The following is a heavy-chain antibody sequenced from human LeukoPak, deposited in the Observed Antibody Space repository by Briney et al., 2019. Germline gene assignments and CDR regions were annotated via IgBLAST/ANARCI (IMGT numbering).Heavy chain of an antibody. D-gene: IGHD3-16*01. CDR1: GYTFTGYY. J-gene: IGHJ4*02. CDR2: MNPNSSDT. CDR3: VPRGDGGFDY. V-gene: IGHV1-2*06. Sequence: ASVKVSCKTSGYTFTGYYMHWVRQAPGQGLEWLGRMNPNSSDTNYPQNFQGRVTMTRDTSISTAYMELSSLRSDDAAVYYCVPRGDGGFDYWGQGTLVIVSS.